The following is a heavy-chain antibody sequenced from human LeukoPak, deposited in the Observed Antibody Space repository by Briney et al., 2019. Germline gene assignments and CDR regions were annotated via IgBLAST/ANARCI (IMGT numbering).Heavy chain of an antibody. J-gene: IGHJ3*02. V-gene: IGHV1-69*05. CDR2: IIPIFGTA. Sequence: ASVKVSCKASGGTFSSYAISWVRQAPGQGLEWMGRIIPIFGTANYAQKFQGRVTITTDESTSTAYMELSSLRSEDTAVYYCAGDQNIVVVVAATGAFDIWGQGTMVTVSS. CDR3: AGDQNIVVVVAATGAFDI. CDR1: GGTFSSYA. D-gene: IGHD2-15*01.